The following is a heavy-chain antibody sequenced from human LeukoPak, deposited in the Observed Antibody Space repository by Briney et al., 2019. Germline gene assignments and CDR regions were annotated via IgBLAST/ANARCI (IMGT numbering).Heavy chain of an antibody. J-gene: IGHJ4*02. CDR1: GFTFISYA. CDR3: ARVVVAATYYFDY. D-gene: IGHD2-15*01. CDR2: ISSTGGNS. V-gene: IGHV3-23*01. Sequence: PGGSLRLSCEASGFTFISYAMTWVRQAPGKGLDWVSLISSTGGNSYYADSVKGRFTISRDNSKDTLYLQMDSLRAADTAIYYCARVVVAATYYFDYWGQGTLVTVSS.